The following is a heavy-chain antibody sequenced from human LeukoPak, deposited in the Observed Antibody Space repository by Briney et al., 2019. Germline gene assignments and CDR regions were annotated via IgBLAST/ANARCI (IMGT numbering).Heavy chain of an antibody. CDR1: GFTFTDAW. V-gene: IGHV3-7*03. J-gene: IGHJ6*03. CDR2: IKQDGSEK. Sequence: GGSLRLSCTASGFTFTDAWMSWVRQAPGKGLEWVANIKQDGSEKYYVDSVKGRFTISRDNAKNSLYLQMNSLRAEDTTMYYCAKAQRRPHYDILTGYYSYYYYMDVWGKGTTVTISS. CDR3: AKAQRRPHYDILTGYYSYYYYMDV. D-gene: IGHD3-9*01.